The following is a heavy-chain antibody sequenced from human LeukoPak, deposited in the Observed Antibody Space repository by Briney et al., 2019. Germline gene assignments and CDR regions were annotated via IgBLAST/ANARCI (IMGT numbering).Heavy chain of an antibody. CDR1: GFTFSSYG. Sequence: GGPLRLSCAASGFTFSSYGMHWVRQAPGKGLEWVAVISYDGSNKYYADSEKGRFTISRDNSKNTLYLQMNSLRAEDTDVYYCAKARGYYYDSSGSFDYWGQGTLVTVSS. D-gene: IGHD3-22*01. V-gene: IGHV3-30*18. CDR2: ISYDGSNK. J-gene: IGHJ4*02. CDR3: AKARGYYYDSSGSFDY.